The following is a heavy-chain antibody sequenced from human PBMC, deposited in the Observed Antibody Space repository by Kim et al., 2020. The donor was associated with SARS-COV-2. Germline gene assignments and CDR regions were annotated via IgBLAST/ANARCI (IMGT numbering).Heavy chain of an antibody. CDR3: AKGDTYYHDSSGYFDY. CDR1: GFTFNNYA. J-gene: IGHJ4*02. CDR2: ISGSDGIT. V-gene: IGHV3-23*01. D-gene: IGHD3-22*01. Sequence: GGSLRLSCAASGFTFNNYAMSWVRQAPGKGLEWVSGISGSDGITYYADSVKGRFTISRDKSKNTLYLQMNSLRAEDTAVYYCAKGDTYYHDSSGYFDYWGQGTLVTVSS.